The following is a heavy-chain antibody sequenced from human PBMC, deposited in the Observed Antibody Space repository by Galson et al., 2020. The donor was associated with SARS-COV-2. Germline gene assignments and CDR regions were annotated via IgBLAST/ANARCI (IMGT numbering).Heavy chain of an antibody. CDR2: IYYDGSDN. J-gene: IGHJ4*02. CDR1: GFTFISYA. V-gene: IGHV3-33*06. CDR3: VKDLYYDSSPSYSFDY. Sequence: GESLKISCAASGFTFISYAMHWVRQAPGKGLEWVAVIYYDGSDNYYADSVKGRFTISRDNSKNTLYLQMNSLGAEDTAVYYCVKDLYYDSSPSYSFDYWGQGTLVTVSS. D-gene: IGHD3-22*01.